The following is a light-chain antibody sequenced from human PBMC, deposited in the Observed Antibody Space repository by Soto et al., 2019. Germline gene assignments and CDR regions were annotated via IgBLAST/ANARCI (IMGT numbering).Light chain of an antibody. CDR3: SSFKFSSTF. V-gene: IGLV2-14*03. Sequence: QSVLTQPASVSGSPGQSITISCTGTSSDIGANNYVSWYQQHPGKAPKLMIYDVSDRASGAPSRFSGSKSGNTASLTISGLLPEDVAYYYCSSFKFSSTFFGTGINVTVL. CDR1: SSDIGANNY. CDR2: DVS. J-gene: IGLJ1*01.